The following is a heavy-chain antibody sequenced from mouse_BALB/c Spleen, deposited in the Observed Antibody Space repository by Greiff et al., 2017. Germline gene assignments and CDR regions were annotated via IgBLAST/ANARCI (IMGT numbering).Heavy chain of an antibody. CDR2: ISYSGST. Sequence: EVKLMESGPGLVKPSQSLSLTCTVTGYSITSDYAWNWIRQFPGNKLEWMGYISYSGSTSYNPSLKSRISITRDTSKNQFFLQLNSVTTEDTATYYCARGGSSYGGWYFDVWGAGTTVTVSS. CDR1: GYSITSDYA. CDR3: ARGGSSYGGWYFDV. J-gene: IGHJ1*01. V-gene: IGHV3-2*02. D-gene: IGHD1-1*01.